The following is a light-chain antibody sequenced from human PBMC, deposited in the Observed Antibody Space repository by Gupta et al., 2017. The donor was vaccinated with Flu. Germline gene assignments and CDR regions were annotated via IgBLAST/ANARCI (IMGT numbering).Light chain of an antibody. CDR1: SSYVGSYNR. Sequence: SALTQPPSVSGAPGQSVTISCTGTSSYVGSYNRVSWYQQSPATAPNLMVYEVSNRPAGVPVCFSDSKSANTDSLTISGPEEEDEDDYYCNSATRSSTCVFGTGTKLTVI. CDR2: EVS. CDR3: NSATRSSTCV. V-gene: IGLV2-18*02. J-gene: IGLJ1*01.